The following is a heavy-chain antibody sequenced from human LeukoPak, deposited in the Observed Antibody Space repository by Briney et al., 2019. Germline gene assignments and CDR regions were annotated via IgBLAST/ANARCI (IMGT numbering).Heavy chain of an antibody. CDR2: ISYDGSNK. Sequence: GGSLRLSCAASGFTFSSYAMHWVRQAPGKGLEWVAVISYDGSNKYYADSVKGRFTISRDNAENSLYLQMNSLRAEDTAVYYCARGVVLRGVRSYDAFDIWGQGTMVTVSS. J-gene: IGHJ3*02. CDR1: GFTFSSYA. CDR3: ARGVVLRGVRSYDAFDI. V-gene: IGHV3-30-3*01. D-gene: IGHD3-10*01.